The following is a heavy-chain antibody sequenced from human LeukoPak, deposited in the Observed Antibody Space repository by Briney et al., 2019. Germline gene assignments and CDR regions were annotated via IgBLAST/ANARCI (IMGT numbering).Heavy chain of an antibody. Sequence: SETLSLTCTVSGGSINSYYWSWIRQPPGKGLEWIGEINHSGSTNYNPSLKSRVTISVDTSKNQFSLKLSSVTAADTAVYYCARGGPGSSWYSFAPLMDVWGKGTTVTVSS. CDR1: GGSINSYY. D-gene: IGHD6-13*01. V-gene: IGHV4-34*01. J-gene: IGHJ6*03. CDR2: INHSGST. CDR3: ARGGPGSSWYSFAPLMDV.